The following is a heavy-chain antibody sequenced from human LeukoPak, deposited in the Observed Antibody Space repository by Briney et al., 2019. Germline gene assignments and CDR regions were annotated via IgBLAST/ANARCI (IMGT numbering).Heavy chain of an antibody. CDR3: ARGCGSGWGKDY. CDR1: GFTFSSYG. J-gene: IGHJ4*02. Sequence: PGGSLRLSCAASGFTFSSYGMHWVRQAPGKGLEWVAVIWYDGSSKYYADSVKGRFTISRDNSNNTLYLQMNSLRAEDTAVYYCARGCGSGWGKDYWGQGTLVTVSS. D-gene: IGHD6-19*01. V-gene: IGHV3-33*01. CDR2: IWYDGSSK.